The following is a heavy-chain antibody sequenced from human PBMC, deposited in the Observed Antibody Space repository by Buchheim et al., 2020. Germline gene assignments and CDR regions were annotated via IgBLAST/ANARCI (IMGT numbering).Heavy chain of an antibody. J-gene: IGHJ4*02. CDR1: GFTFSSYS. CDR3: AADHM. D-gene: IGHD2-21*01. Sequence: EVQLVESGGGLVQPGGSLRLSCAASGFTFSSYSMNWVRQAPGKRLEWISLITTTSSTIYYSDSVRGRFTVSSDNAKNSLYLQMNSLRDADTAVYYCAADHMWGQGT. CDR2: ITTTSSTI. V-gene: IGHV3-48*02.